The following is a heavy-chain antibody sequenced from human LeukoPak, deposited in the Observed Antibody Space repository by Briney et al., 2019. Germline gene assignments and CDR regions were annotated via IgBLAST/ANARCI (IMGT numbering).Heavy chain of an antibody. D-gene: IGHD4-17*01. CDR1: GFTFDDYG. V-gene: IGHV3-66*01. CDR3: ARGQAYAVR. J-gene: IGHJ3*01. CDR2: IYSGGST. Sequence: GGSLRLSCAASGFTFDDYGMSWVRQAPGKGLEWVSVIYSGGSTYYADSVKGRFTISRGNSKNTLYLQMNSLRAEDTAVYYCARGQAYAVRWGQGTMVTVSS.